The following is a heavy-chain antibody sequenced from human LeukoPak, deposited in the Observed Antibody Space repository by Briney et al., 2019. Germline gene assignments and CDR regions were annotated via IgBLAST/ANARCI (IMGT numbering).Heavy chain of an antibody. D-gene: IGHD2-2*01. Sequence: GASVKVSCKASGYTFTGYYMHWVRQAPGQGLEWMGWINPNSGGTNYAQKFQGRVTMTRDTSISTAYMELSRLRSDDTAVYYCARTVVVPAAMYSITNWFDPWAREPWSPSPQ. J-gene: IGHJ5*02. CDR2: INPNSGGT. CDR1: GYTFTGYY. V-gene: IGHV1-2*02. CDR3: ARTVVVPAAMYSITNWFDP.